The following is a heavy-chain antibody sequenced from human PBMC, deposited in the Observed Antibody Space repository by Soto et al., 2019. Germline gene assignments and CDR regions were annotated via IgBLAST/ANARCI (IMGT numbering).Heavy chain of an antibody. CDR3: ARSFYDYVWGSYRYTTLFDY. J-gene: IGHJ4*02. Sequence: NPSETLSLTCTVSGGSISSSSYYWCWIRQPPGKGLEWIGSIYYSGSTYYNPSLKSRVTISVDTSKNQFSLKLSSVTAADTAVYYCARSFYDYVWGSYRYTTLFDYWGQGTLVTVSS. CDR2: IYYSGST. D-gene: IGHD3-16*02. V-gene: IGHV4-39*01. CDR1: GGSISSSSYY.